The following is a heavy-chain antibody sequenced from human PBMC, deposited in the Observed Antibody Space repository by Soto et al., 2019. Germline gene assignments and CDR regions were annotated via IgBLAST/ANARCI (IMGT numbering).Heavy chain of an antibody. V-gene: IGHV3-30*03. Sequence: GGSLRLSCAASGFTFSSYAMSWVRQAPGKGLEWVAVISYDGSNKYYADSVKGRFTISRDNSKNTLYLQMNSLRAEDTAVYYCAPWFGAFDYWGQGTLVTVSS. CDR1: GFTFSSYA. CDR3: APWFGAFDY. J-gene: IGHJ4*02. D-gene: IGHD3-10*01. CDR2: ISYDGSNK.